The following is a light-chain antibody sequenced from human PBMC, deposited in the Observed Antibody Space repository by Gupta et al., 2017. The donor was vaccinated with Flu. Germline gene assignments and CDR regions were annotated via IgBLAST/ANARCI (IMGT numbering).Light chain of an antibody. CDR1: QSVSSN. V-gene: IGKV3-15*01. Sequence: ERATLSGRASQSVSSNLAWYQQKPGQAPRLLSYGASTRATGIPARYSGSGSGTDFTLTISSLQSEDFAVYYCQQYNNWPPWTFGQGTRVEIK. CDR2: GAS. CDR3: QQYNNWPPWT. J-gene: IGKJ1*01.